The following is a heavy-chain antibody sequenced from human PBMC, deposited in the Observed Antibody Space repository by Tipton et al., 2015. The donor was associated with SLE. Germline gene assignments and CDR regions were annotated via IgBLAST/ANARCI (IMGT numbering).Heavy chain of an antibody. CDR2: ISGSGGST. CDR1: GFTFSSYA. D-gene: IGHD3-16*01. J-gene: IGHJ6*03. CDR3: AREGAGNYYYMDV. V-gene: IGHV3-23*01. Sequence: SLRLSCAASGFTFSSYAMSWVRQAPGKGLEWVSAISGSGGSTYYADSVKGRFTISRDNAKNSLYLQMNSLRAEDTAVYYCAREGAGNYYYMDVWGKGTTVTVSS.